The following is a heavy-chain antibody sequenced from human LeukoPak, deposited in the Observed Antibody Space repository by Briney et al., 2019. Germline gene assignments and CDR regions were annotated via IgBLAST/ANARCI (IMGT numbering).Heavy chain of an antibody. CDR1: GGSISSSNW. V-gene: IGHV4-4*02. CDR2: IYHSGST. CDR3: AGVDFGNYLYYFDY. D-gene: IGHD4-11*01. Sequence: SETLSLTCAVSGGSISSSNWWSWVLQPPGKGLEWIGEIYHSGSTNYNPSLKSRVTISVDKSKNQFSLNLSSVTAADTAVYYCAGVDFGNYLYYFDYWGQGTLVTVSS. J-gene: IGHJ4*02.